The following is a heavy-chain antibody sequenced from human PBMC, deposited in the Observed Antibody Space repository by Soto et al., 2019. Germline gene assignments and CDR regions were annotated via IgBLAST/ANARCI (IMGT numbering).Heavy chain of an antibody. CDR3: ARYRREAVAGYTPDN. D-gene: IGHD6-13*01. CDR1: GGSISSNY. J-gene: IGHJ4*02. V-gene: IGHV4-59*01. Sequence: SETLSLTCTVSGGSISSNYWTWIRQPPGKGLEWIGYVYNSGSTNYNPSPKSRVTISEDTSKSQFSLKVNSMTAADTAVYYCARYRREAVAGYTPDNWGQGILVTVSS. CDR2: VYNSGST.